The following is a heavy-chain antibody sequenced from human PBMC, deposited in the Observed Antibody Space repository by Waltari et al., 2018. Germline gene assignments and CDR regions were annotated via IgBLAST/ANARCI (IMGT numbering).Heavy chain of an antibody. J-gene: IGHJ4*02. CDR2: IYTSGST. CDR3: ARGGGPFSNFDY. V-gene: IGHV4-61*02. CDR1: GFSLSTSGVG. Sequence: KESGPTLVKPTQTLTLTCTFSGFSLSTSGVGVGWIRQPPGKALEWIGRIYTSGSTNYNPSLKSRVTMSVDTSKNQFSLKLSSVTAADTAVYYCARGGGPFSNFDYWGQGTLVTVSS. D-gene: IGHD3-3*02.